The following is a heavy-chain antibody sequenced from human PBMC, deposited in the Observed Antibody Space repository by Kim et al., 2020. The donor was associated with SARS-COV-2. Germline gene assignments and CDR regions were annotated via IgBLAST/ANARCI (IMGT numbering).Heavy chain of an antibody. CDR3: ARLGSSSWYPRFDY. J-gene: IGHJ4*02. V-gene: IGHV4-4*07. Sequence: PSLKSRVTMSVDTSKNQFSLKLSSVTAADTAVYYCARLGSSSWYPRFDYWGQGTLVTVSS. D-gene: IGHD6-13*01.